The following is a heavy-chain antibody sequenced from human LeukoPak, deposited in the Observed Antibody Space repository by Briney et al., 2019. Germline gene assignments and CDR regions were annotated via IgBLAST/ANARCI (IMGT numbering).Heavy chain of an antibody. J-gene: IGHJ4*02. D-gene: IGHD2-15*01. Sequence: PSGTLSLTCDVSGYSISSGYYWGWIRQPPGKGLEWIGSIYHSGSTYYNPSLKSRVTISVDTSKNQFSLKLSSVTAADTAVYYCARESVYCSGDSCYRLFDYWGQGTLVTVSS. CDR3: ARESVYCSGDSCYRLFDY. CDR2: IYHSGST. V-gene: IGHV4-38-2*02. CDR1: GYSISSGYY.